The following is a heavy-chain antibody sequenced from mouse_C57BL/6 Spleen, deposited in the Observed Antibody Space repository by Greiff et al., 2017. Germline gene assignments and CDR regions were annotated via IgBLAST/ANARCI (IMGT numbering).Heavy chain of an antibody. V-gene: IGHV7-3*01. Sequence: EVKLVESGGGLVQPGGSLSLSCAASGFTFTDYYMSWVRQPPGKALEWLGFIRNKANGYTTEYSASVKGRFTISRDNSQSILYLQMNALRAEDSATYDCATTVVDAMDYWGQGTSVTVSS. D-gene: IGHD1-1*01. J-gene: IGHJ4*01. CDR3: ATTVVDAMDY. CDR2: IRNKANGYTT. CDR1: GFTFTDYY.